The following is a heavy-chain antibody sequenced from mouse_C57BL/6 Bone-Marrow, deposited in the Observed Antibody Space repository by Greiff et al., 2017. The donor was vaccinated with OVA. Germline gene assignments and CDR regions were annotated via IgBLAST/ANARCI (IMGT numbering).Heavy chain of an antibody. V-gene: IGHV2-6*01. J-gene: IGHJ4*01. CDR2: IWGVGST. CDR3: ASEGPLGAMDY. D-gene: IGHD4-1*01. CDR1: GFSLTSYG. Sequence: VQGVESGPGLVAPSQSLSITCTVSGFSLTSYGVDWVRQSPGKGLEWLGVIWGVGSTNYNSALKSRLSISKDNSKSQVFLKMNSLQTDDTAMYYCASEGPLGAMDYWGQGTSVTVSS.